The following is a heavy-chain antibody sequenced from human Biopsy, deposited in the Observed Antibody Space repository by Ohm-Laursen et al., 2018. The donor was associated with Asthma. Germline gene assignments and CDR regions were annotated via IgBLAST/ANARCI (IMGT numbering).Heavy chain of an antibody. V-gene: IGHV1-69*01. Sequence: SSVKVSCKSLGGTFNTYVIGWVRQAPGQGLEWTGGINSVFGTTTYPQKFQDRVTITADDSTSTVYMELSSLRSEDTAVYYCARKAGSCISRTCYSLDFWGQGTLVTVS. CDR3: ARKAGSCISRTCYSLDF. J-gene: IGHJ4*02. D-gene: IGHD2-2*01. CDR1: GGTFNTYV. CDR2: INSVFGTT.